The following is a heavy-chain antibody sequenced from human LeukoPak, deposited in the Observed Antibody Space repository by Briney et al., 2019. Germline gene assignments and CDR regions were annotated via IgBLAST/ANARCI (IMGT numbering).Heavy chain of an antibody. J-gene: IGHJ4*02. V-gene: IGHV3-21*01. D-gene: IGHD3-22*01. CDR1: GFTFSSYS. CDR2: ISSSSSYI. CDR3: ARADVDYYDSSGYFHFDY. Sequence: GGSLRLSCAASGFTFSSYSMNWVRQAPGKGLEWVSSISSSSSYIYYADSVKGRFTISRDNAKNSLYLQMNSLRAEDTAVYYCARADVDYYDSSGYFHFDYWGQGTLVTVSS.